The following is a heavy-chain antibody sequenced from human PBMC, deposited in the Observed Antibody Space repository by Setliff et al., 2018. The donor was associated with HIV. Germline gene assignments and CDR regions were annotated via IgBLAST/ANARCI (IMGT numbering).Heavy chain of an antibody. V-gene: IGHV3-23*01. CDR3: VKEVKGYFDY. CDR1: GFTVSTYP. J-gene: IGHJ4*02. CDR2: ITGSGGST. Sequence: PGGSLRLSCAASGFTVSTYPMSWVRQAPGKGLEWVSAITGSGGSTYYAASAKGRFTISRDNSKTTVYLQMNSLRADDTAIYYCVKEVKGYFDYWGQGILVTVS.